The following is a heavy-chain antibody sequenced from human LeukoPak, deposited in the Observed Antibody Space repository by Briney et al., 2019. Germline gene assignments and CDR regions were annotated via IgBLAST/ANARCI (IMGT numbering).Heavy chain of an antibody. CDR2: ISAYNGNT. Sequence: ASVKVSCKASGYTSTSYGISWVRQAPGQGLEWMGWISAYNGNTNYAQKLQGRVTMTTDTSTSTAYMELRSLRSDDTAVYYCARVEGGYCSSTSCYRGWEGNYYFDYWGQGTLVTVSS. J-gene: IGHJ4*02. V-gene: IGHV1-18*01. CDR3: ARVEGGYCSSTSCYRGWEGNYYFDY. D-gene: IGHD2-2*02. CDR1: GYTSTSYG.